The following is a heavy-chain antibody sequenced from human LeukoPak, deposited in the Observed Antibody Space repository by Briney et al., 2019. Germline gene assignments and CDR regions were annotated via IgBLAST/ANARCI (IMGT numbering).Heavy chain of an antibody. D-gene: IGHD4-17*01. CDR3: ARMGNPSTVTADY. CDR1: GGSMRSCY. CDR2: IYYSGST. Sequence: PSETLSLTCTVSGGSMRSCYWSWIRQPPGKGLEWIGYIYYSGSTIYNPSLKSRVTISVDTSKNQFSLKMNSVTAADTAVYYCARMGNPSTVTADYWGQGTLVTVSS. V-gene: IGHV4-59*08. J-gene: IGHJ4*02.